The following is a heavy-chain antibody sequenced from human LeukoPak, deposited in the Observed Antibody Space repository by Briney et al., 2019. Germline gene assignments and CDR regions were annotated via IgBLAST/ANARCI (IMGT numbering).Heavy chain of an antibody. Sequence: GGSLRLSCAVSGFTFSSYAMSWVRQAPGKGLEWVSSISSSSSYIYYADSVKGRFTISRDNAKNSLYLQMNSLRAEDTAVYYCARDPEDGYSSGWYDYWGQGTLVTVSS. V-gene: IGHV3-21*01. J-gene: IGHJ4*02. CDR1: GFTFSSYA. CDR2: ISSSSSYI. CDR3: ARDPEDGYSSGWYDY. D-gene: IGHD6-19*01.